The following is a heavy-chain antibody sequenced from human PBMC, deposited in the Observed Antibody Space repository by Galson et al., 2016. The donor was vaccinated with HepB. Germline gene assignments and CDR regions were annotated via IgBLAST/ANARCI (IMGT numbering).Heavy chain of an antibody. Sequence: SLRLSCAASGFTLRSYALYWVRQAPGKGLEWVAVISYDGRNKYYADSVKGRFTISRDNSKNTLYLQMNSLRVEDTATYFCAQRRLGLGNFYFDYWGQGTLVTVSS. CDR1: GFTLRSYA. D-gene: IGHD3-16*01. CDR2: ISYDGRNK. V-gene: IGHV3-30*04. CDR3: AQRRLGLGNFYFDY. J-gene: IGHJ4*02.